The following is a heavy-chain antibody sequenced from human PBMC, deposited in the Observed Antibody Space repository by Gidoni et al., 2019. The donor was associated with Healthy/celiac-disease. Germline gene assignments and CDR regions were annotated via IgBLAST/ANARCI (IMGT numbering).Heavy chain of an antibody. CDR1: GGSISSGDYY. J-gene: IGHJ3*02. V-gene: IGHV4-30-4*01. D-gene: IGHD3-22*01. CDR3: ARVMMPWNYDSSGSDAFDI. Sequence: QVQLQESGPGLVKPSQTLSLTCTVSGGSISSGDYYWSWIRQPPGKGLEWIGYIYYSGSTYYNPSLKSRVTISVDTSKNQFSLKLSSVTAADTAVYYCARVMMPWNYDSSGSDAFDIWGQGTMVTVSS. CDR2: IYYSGST.